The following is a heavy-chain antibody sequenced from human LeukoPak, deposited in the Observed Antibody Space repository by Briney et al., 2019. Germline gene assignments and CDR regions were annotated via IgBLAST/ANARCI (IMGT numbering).Heavy chain of an antibody. CDR3: AGGGYSYGYLGY. CDR1: GGSISSYY. V-gene: IGHV4-59*01. CDR2: IYYSGST. D-gene: IGHD5-18*01. Sequence: PSETLSLTCTVSGGSISSYYWSWIRQPPGKGLEWIGYIYYSGSTNYNPSIKSRVTISVDTSKNQFSLKLSSVIAADTAVYYCAGGGYSYGYLGYWGQGTLVTVSS. J-gene: IGHJ4*02.